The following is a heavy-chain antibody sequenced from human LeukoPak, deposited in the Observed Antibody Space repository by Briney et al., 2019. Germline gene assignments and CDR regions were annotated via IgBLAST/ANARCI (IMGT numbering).Heavy chain of an antibody. V-gene: IGHV1-8*01. J-gene: IGHJ6*03. D-gene: IGHD5-18*01. CDR1: GYTFTSYD. Sequence: GASVKVSCKASGYTFTSYDINWVRQATGQGLEWMGWMNPNSGNTGYAQKFQGRVTMTRNTSISTAYMELSSLRSGDTAVYYCARGGGYSYGHEAYYYYMDVWGKGTTVTISS. CDR3: ARGGGYSYGHEAYYYYMDV. CDR2: MNPNSGNT.